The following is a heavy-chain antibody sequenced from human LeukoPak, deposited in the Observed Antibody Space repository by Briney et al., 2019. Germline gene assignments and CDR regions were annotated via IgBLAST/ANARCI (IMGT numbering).Heavy chain of an antibody. V-gene: IGHV1-58*02. CDR1: GFTFTSSA. D-gene: IGHD6-6*01. J-gene: IGHJ2*01. CDR3: AADGQGVEQLVPRPPNFDL. Sequence: ASLTVSCTASGFTFTSSAMQWVRHARGQRLEWIGWIVVGSGNTNYAQKYEEIVTITRDMSTSTAYMKLSSLRSEDTAVYYCAADGQGVEQLVPRPPNFDLWGRGTLVTVSS. CDR2: IVVGSGNT.